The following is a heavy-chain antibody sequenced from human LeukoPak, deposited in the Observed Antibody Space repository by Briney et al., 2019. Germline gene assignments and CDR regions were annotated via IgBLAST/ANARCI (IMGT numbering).Heavy chain of an antibody. D-gene: IGHD6-13*01. J-gene: IGHJ4*02. V-gene: IGHV4-39*01. Sequence: PSETLSLTCTVSGGSISSSGYYWGWIRQPPGKGLEWIGSIYYSGSTYYNPSLKSRVTISVDTSKNQFSLKLSSVTAADTAVYYCARLDPAEGLNFDYWGQGTLVTVSS. CDR3: ARLDPAEGLNFDY. CDR2: IYYSGST. CDR1: GGSISSSGYY.